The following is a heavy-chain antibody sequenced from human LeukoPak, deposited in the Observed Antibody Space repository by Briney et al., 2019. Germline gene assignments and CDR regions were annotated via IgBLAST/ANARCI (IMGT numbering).Heavy chain of an antibody. J-gene: IGHJ3*02. Sequence: SETLSLTCTVSGGSISSYYWSWIRQPAGKGLEWIGRIYTSGSTNYNPSLKSRVTISVDKSKNQFSLKLSSVTAADTAVYYCAREGVSYYGSNAFDIWGQGTMVTVSS. CDR1: GGSISSYY. CDR2: IYTSGST. CDR3: AREGVSYYGSNAFDI. V-gene: IGHV4-4*07. D-gene: IGHD1-26*01.